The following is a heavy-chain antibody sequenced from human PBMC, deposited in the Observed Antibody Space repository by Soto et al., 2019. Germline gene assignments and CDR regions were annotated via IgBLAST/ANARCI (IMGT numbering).Heavy chain of an antibody. D-gene: IGHD3-3*01. CDR2: ISYDGSNK. V-gene: IGHV3-30*18. CDR3: AKDLAYYDFWSGYYDY. J-gene: IGHJ4*02. CDR1: GFTFSSYG. Sequence: GGSLRLSCAASGFTFSSYGMHWVRQAPGKGLEWVAVISYDGSNKYYADSVKGRFTISRDNSKNTLYLQMNSLRAEDTAVYYCAKDLAYYDFWSGYYDYWGQGTLVTVSS.